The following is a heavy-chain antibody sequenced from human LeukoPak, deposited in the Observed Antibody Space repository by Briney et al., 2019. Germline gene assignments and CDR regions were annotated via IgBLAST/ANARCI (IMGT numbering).Heavy chain of an antibody. CDR1: GSIFSSYW. V-gene: IGHV5-10-1*01. Sequence: GASLQICGEGAGSIFSSYWISWVRQLPGKGLEWMGRIDHSGSYTNDSPSFQGHVTISADQSISTAYLQWSSLKASDTAMYYSARPYYDILTGSTDWYFDLWGRGTLVTVSS. J-gene: IGHJ2*01. D-gene: IGHD3-9*01. CDR3: ARPYYDILTGSTDWYFDL. CDR2: IDHSGSYT.